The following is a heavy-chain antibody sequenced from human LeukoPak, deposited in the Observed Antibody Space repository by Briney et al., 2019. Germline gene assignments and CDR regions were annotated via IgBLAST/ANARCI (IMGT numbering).Heavy chain of an antibody. J-gene: IGHJ6*02. CDR2: MNPNSGNA. Sequence: ASVKVSCKASGYTFAGYDINWVRQATGQGLEWMGWMNPNSGNANSAQKFQGRITMTRDTSIDTAYMELSSLRSEDTAVYYCARGPILVRGVILADSVGGMDVWGQGTTVTVSS. D-gene: IGHD3-10*01. CDR1: GYTFAGYD. V-gene: IGHV1-8*01. CDR3: ARGPILVRGVILADSVGGMDV.